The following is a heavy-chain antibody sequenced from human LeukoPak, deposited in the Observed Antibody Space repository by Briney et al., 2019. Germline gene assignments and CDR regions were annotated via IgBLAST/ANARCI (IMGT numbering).Heavy chain of an antibody. CDR1: GFIFGRDS. CDR2: ISRDSDIR. J-gene: IGHJ4*02. Sequence: GGSLTLSCAASGFIFGRDSMNWVGQAPGRGLEWISYISRDSDIRYYADSVRGRFHISRDNARNSLYLQMNSLRAEDTAVYYCAKAVNSGSYWIDYWGQGTLVTVSS. D-gene: IGHD1-26*01. CDR3: AKAVNSGSYWIDY. V-gene: IGHV3-48*01.